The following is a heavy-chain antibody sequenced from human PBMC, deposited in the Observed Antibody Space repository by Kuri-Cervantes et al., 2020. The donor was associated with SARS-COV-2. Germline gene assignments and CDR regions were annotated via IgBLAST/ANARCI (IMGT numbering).Heavy chain of an antibody. J-gene: IGHJ4*02. D-gene: IGHD6-13*01. CDR3: ARDLRWAAAGKATSVDY. V-gene: IGHV1-2*02. Sequence: ASVKVSCKASGYTFTGYYMHWVRQAPGQGLEWMGWINPNSGGTNYAQKFQGRVTMTRDTSISTAYMELSRLRSADTAVYYCARDLRWAAAGKATSVDYWGQGTLVTVSS. CDR1: GYTFTGYY. CDR2: INPNSGGT.